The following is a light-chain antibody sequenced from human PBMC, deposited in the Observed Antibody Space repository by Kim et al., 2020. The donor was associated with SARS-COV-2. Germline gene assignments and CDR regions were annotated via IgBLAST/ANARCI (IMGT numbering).Light chain of an antibody. CDR1: SLRSYY. Sequence: SSELTQDPAVSVALGQTVTITCQGDSLRSYYATWYQQRPGQAPVIVIYGNNTRPSGTPDRFFGSSSGGTASLTITGAQADDEADYYCTSRDSSGNHHWVF. J-gene: IGLJ3*02. V-gene: IGLV3-19*01. CDR3: TSRDSSGNHHWV. CDR2: GNN.